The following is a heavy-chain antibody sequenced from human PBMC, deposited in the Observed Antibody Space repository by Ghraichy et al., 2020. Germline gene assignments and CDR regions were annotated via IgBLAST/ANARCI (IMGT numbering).Heavy chain of an antibody. CDR2: VNDRGNT. Sequence: SETLSLTCAVYGGSFSDFFWSWIRQPPGKGLEWIGEVNDRGNTNYNPSLKSRVTVSVDTSKNQFSLKLTSVTAADTAVYYCARQSFSSGWDLMGGASDICAHGTMVPVSS. CDR1: GGSFSDFF. J-gene: IGHJ3*02. CDR3: ARQSFSSGWDLMGGASDI. D-gene: IGHD6-19*01. V-gene: IGHV4-34*01.